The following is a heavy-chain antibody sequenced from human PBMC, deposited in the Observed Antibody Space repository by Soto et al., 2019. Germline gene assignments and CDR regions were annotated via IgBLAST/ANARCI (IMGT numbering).Heavy chain of an antibody. V-gene: IGHV3-7*03. D-gene: IGHD3-10*01. Sequence: EVQLVESGGGVVQPGGSLRLSCAASGFTFPDYWMSWVRQAPGKGLEWVANIKQDEGEKFYVDSVKGRFIISRDNARNLLYLQMNSLGLADTALYYCARVGITVSSDYYYAMDVWGQGTTVTVSS. J-gene: IGHJ6*02. CDR2: IKQDEGEK. CDR1: GFTFPDYW. CDR3: ARVGITVSSDYYYAMDV.